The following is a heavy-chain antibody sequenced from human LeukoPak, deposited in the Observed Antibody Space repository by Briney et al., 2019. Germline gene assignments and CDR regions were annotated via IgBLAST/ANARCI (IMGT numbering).Heavy chain of an antibody. CDR3: ARGAYGDYVSVFDY. CDR1: GGSISSSSYY. V-gene: IGHV4-61*05. Sequence: SETLSLTCTVSGGSISSSSYYWGWIRQPPGKGLEWIGYIYYSGSTNYNPSLKSRVTISVDTSKNQFSLKLSSVTAADTAVYYCARGAYGDYVSVFDYWGQGTLVTVSS. J-gene: IGHJ4*02. D-gene: IGHD4-17*01. CDR2: IYYSGST.